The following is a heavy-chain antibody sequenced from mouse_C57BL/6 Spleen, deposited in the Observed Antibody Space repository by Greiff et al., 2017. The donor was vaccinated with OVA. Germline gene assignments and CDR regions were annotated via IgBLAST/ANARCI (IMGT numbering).Heavy chain of an antibody. CDR1: GYTFTDYY. J-gene: IGHJ2*01. V-gene: IGHV1-26*01. D-gene: IGHD2-3*01. CDR3: VPDGYYGAYYFDC. CDR2: INPNNGGT. Sequence: VQLQQSGPELVKPGASVKISCKASGYTFTDYYMNWVKQSPGKSLEWIGDINPNNGGTSYNQKFKGKATLTVDKSSSTAYMELRSLTSEDSAVYYCVPDGYYGAYYFDCWGQGTTLTVSS.